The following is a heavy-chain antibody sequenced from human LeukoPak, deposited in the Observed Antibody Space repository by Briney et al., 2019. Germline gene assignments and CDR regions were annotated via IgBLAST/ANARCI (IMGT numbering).Heavy chain of an antibody. Sequence: SVKVSCKASGGTFSSYAISWVRQAPGQGLEWMGGIIPIFGTANYAQKFQGRVTMTRDTSTSTVYMELSSLRSEDTAVYYCARTYYYDSSGLGYWGQGTLVTVSS. J-gene: IGHJ4*02. D-gene: IGHD3-22*01. CDR3: ARTYYYDSSGLGY. CDR2: IIPIFGTA. V-gene: IGHV1-69*05. CDR1: GGTFSSYA.